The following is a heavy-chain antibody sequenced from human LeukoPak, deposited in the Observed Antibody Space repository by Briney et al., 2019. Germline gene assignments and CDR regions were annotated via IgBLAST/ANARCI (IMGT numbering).Heavy chain of an antibody. CDR1: GDSVSINSAA. Sequence: SQTLSLTFAISGDSVSINSAAWTWIRQSPSRGLEWLGRTYYRSKWYNDYEVSVQSRITINPDTSKNQFSLQLNSVTPEDTAVYYCARGRVTTIANYYYYYIDVWGKGTTVTVSS. D-gene: IGHD4-17*01. CDR2: TYYRSKWYN. V-gene: IGHV6-1*01. CDR3: ARGRVTTIANYYYYYIDV. J-gene: IGHJ6*03.